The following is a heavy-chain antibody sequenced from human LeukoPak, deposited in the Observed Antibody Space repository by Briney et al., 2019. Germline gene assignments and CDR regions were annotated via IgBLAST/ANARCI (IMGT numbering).Heavy chain of an antibody. J-gene: IGHJ4*02. CDR3: ARRQQLVPFSDY. CDR2: ISAYNGNT. Sequence: ASVKVSCKASRYTFTSYGISWVRHAPGQGLEWMGWISAYNGNTNYAQKLQGRVTMTTDTSTSTAYMELRSLRSDDTAVYYCARRQQLVPFSDYWGQGTLVTVSS. V-gene: IGHV1-18*01. CDR1: RYTFTSYG. D-gene: IGHD6-13*01.